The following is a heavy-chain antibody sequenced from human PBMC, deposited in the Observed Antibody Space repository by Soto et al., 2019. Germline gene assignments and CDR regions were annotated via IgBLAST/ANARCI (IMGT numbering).Heavy chain of an antibody. Sequence: PSETLSLTCTVSGGSVSSGSYYWSWIRQPPGKGLEWIGYIYYSGSTNYNPSLKSRVTISVDTSKNQFSLKLSSVTAADTAVYYCASIAAAAPRGYYYCYGMDVWGQGTTVTVSS. CDR2: IYYSGST. CDR1: GGSVSSGSYY. CDR3: ASIAAAAPRGYYYCYGMDV. V-gene: IGHV4-61*01. J-gene: IGHJ6*02. D-gene: IGHD6-13*01.